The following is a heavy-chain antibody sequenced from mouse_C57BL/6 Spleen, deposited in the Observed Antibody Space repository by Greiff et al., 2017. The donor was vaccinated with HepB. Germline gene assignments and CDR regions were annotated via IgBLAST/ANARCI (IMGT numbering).Heavy chain of an antibody. CDR1: GYTFTSYW. CDR2: IDPSDSET. CDR3: ASRARGYFDV. D-gene: IGHD3-3*01. V-gene: IGHV1-52*01. Sequence: VKLQQPGAELVRPGSSVKLSCKASGYTFTSYWMHWVKQRPIQGLEWIGNIDPSDSETHYNQKFKDKATLTVDKSSSTAYMQLSSLTSEDSAVYYCASRARGYFDVWGTGTTVTVSS. J-gene: IGHJ1*03.